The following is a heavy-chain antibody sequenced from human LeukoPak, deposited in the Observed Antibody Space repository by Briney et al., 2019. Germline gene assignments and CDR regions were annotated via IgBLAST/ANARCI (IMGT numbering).Heavy chain of an antibody. J-gene: IGHJ5*02. V-gene: IGHV7-4-1*02. Sequence: AASVKVSCKASGYTFTSYAMNWVRQAPGQGLEWMGWINTNTGNPTYAQGFTGRFVFSLDTSVSTAYLQISSLKAEDTAVYYCARGVAGDSSSRSGWFDPWGQGTLVTVSS. CDR3: ARGVAGDSSSRSGWFDP. D-gene: IGHD6-13*01. CDR2: INTNTGNP. CDR1: GYTFTSYA.